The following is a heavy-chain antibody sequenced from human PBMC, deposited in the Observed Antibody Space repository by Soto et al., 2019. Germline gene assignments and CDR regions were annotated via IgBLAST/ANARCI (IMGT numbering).Heavy chain of an antibody. V-gene: IGHV1-2*02. CDR1: GYSFTGYY. D-gene: IGHD2-8*02. Sequence: HEHLVQSGAEVKRPGASLKVSCKASGYSFTGYYIHWVRQAPGQGLEWLGWINPDSGATNYAQNFQGRVTLTSDTSISTASTGLTSLTSDDTAVYDCARGDYGTGGYPVPDLDYWGQGTRVIVSS. CDR2: INPDSGAT. J-gene: IGHJ4*02. CDR3: ARGDYGTGGYPVPDLDY.